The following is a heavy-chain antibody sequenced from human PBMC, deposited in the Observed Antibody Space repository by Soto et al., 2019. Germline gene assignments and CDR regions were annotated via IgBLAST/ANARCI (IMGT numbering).Heavy chain of an antibody. V-gene: IGHV4-59*01. D-gene: IGHD6-19*01. CDR3: ARVPAVASTFPSLWFDP. Sequence: SETLSLTCTVSGNSISSYYWSWIRQPPGKGLEWIGYIYYSGSTNYNPSLKSRVTTSVDTSKNQFSLKLSSVTAADTAVYYCARVPAVASTFPSLWFDPWGQGTLVTVSS. CDR1: GNSISSYY. CDR2: IYYSGST. J-gene: IGHJ5*02.